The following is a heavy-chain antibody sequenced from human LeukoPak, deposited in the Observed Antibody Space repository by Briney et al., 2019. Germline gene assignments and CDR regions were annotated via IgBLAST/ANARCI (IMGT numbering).Heavy chain of an antibody. Sequence: ASVKVSCKASGYNFIGYYMHWVRQAPGQGLEWMGWINPNSGDTDYVERFQGRVTMTRDTSISTAYMELSSLRSDDTAVYYCAHRFSGSYWGDDAFDIWGQGTMVTVSS. CDR3: AHRFSGSYWGDDAFDI. V-gene: IGHV1-2*02. CDR2: INPNSGDT. D-gene: IGHD1-26*01. J-gene: IGHJ3*02. CDR1: GYNFIGYY.